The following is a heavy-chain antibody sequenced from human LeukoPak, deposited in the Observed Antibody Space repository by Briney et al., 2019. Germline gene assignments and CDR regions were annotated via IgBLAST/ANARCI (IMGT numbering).Heavy chain of an antibody. CDR1: GFTFSDYA. J-gene: IGHJ4*02. Sequence: GGSLRLSCAASGFTFSDYAMSWVRQAPGKGLEWVSAISASADNTYYADSVKGRFTISRDNSKNTPFLHMNSLRAEETAVYYCAKGGYHYFDSWGQGTLVTVSS. CDR2: ISASADNT. D-gene: IGHD5-12*01. CDR3: AKGGYHYFDS. V-gene: IGHV3-23*01.